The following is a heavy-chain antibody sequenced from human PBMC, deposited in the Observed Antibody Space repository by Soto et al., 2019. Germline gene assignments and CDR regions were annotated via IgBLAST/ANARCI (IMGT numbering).Heavy chain of an antibody. CDR2: IIPIFGTA. D-gene: IGHD6-19*01. Sequence: SVKVSCXSSGVTFSSYAIRLVRQAPGQGLEWMGGIIPIFGTANYAQKFQGRVTITADESTSTAYMELSSLRSEDTAVYYCASGIAVAGESLDWGQGTLVTVSS. V-gene: IGHV1-69*13. CDR3: ASGIAVAGESLD. CDR1: GVTFSSYA. J-gene: IGHJ4*02.